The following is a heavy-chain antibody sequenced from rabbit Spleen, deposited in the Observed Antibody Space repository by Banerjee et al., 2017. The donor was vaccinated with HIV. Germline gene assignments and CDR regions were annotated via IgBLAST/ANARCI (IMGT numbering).Heavy chain of an antibody. D-gene: IGHD1-1*01. CDR3: ARDLVAVIGWNFNL. CDR1: GFSFSEKEV. V-gene: IGHV1S45*01. Sequence: QEHLEESGGGLVKPEGSLTLTCKASGFSFSEKEVMCWVRQAPGKGLEWIGCINTITAKTVYATWAKGRFTISRASSTTVFLQMTSLTAADTATYFCARDLVAVIGWNFNLWGPGTLVTVS. J-gene: IGHJ4*01. CDR2: INTITAKT.